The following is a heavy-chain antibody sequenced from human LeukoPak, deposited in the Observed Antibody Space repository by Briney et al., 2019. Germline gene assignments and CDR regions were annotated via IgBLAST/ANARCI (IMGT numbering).Heavy chain of an antibody. V-gene: IGHV4-59*08. CDR2: IYYSGST. J-gene: IGHJ5*02. CDR1: GGSISSYY. Sequence: SETLSLTCTVSGGSISSYYWSWIRQPPGKGLEWIGYIYYSGSTNYNPSLKSRVTISVDTSKNQFSLKLSSVTAADTAVYYCARHVGQWPTRGWFDPWGQGTLVTVPS. D-gene: IGHD6-19*01. CDR3: ARHVGQWPTRGWFDP.